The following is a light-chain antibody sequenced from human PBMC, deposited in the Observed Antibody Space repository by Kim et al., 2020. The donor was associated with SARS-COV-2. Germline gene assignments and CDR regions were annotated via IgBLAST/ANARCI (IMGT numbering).Light chain of an antibody. V-gene: IGKV1-5*01. Sequence: GHRVPIPSRASQTMRVWMAWYPQIPVIAPMLLIHDAASVESGVPSRFRGSGSETEFTLTISSLQPDDFATYYCHHHSTYPFTFGQGTRLEI. J-gene: IGKJ5*01. CDR1: QTMRVW. CDR3: HHHSTYPFT. CDR2: DAA.